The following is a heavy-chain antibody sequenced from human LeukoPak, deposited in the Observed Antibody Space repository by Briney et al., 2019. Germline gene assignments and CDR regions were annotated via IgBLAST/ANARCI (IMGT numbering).Heavy chain of an antibody. J-gene: IGHJ3*01. CDR3: VRDRWSRAYYPAFDL. CDR2: ISAYNDNT. CDR1: GYTFSSYG. V-gene: IGHV1-18*01. Sequence: GASAKVSCKASGYTFSSYGITWVRQAPGQGLEWMGWISAYNDNTNYAQKLQGRVTITTDKSTSTAYMELSSLRSEDTAVYYCVRDRWSRAYYPAFDLWGQGTMLTVSS. D-gene: IGHD2-8*02.